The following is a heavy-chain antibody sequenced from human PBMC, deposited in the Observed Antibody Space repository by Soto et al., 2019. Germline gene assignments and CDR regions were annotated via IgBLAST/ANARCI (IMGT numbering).Heavy chain of an antibody. V-gene: IGHV3-48*02. Sequence: GGSLRLSCEASGFMFDSYAMNWVRQAPRKGLEWVSYISPGGDRIYYAESLKGRITISRDNARNSLSLQMNILSDEDTAVYYCTKSADSAGWGVDFWGQGTLVTVSS. D-gene: IGHD6-19*01. J-gene: IGHJ4*02. CDR1: GFMFDSYA. CDR2: ISPGGDRI. CDR3: TKSADSAGWGVDF.